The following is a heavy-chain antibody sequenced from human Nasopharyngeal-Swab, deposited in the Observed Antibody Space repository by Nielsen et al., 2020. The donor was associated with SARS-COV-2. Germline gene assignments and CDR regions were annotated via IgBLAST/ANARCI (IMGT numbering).Heavy chain of an antibody. CDR3: AILVAARDFDY. V-gene: IGHV3-43*02. D-gene: IGHD6-6*01. CDR2: ISGDGDSA. J-gene: IGHJ4*02. CDR1: GFTFCSYA. Sequence: GESLKISCAASGFTFCSYAMHWVRQTPGKGPEWVSLISGDGDSAYYADSIKGRFTISRDNRKNSLYLQMNSLRPEDTALYYCAILVAARDFDYWGQGTLVTVSS.